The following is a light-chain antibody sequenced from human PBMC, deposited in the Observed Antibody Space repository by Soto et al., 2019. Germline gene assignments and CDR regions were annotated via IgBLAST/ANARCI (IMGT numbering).Light chain of an antibody. CDR1: SSNIGSNT. CDR3: EAWDDSLNGL. J-gene: IGLJ2*01. CDR2: SNN. V-gene: IGLV1-44*01. Sequence: QSVLTQPPSASGTPGQRVTISCSGSSSNIGSNTVNWYQQLPGTAPKLLIYSNNQRPSGVPDRFSGSKSGTSASLAISGLQSEDEADYYCEAWDDSLNGLFGGGTKLTVL.